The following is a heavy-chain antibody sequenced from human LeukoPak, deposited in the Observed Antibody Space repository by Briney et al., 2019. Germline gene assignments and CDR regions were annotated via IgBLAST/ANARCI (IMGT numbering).Heavy chain of an antibody. CDR1: GGSITSYY. CDR2: IYSTGST. J-gene: IGHJ4*02. CDR3: ARGGQQHLGMFDY. D-gene: IGHD1-26*01. Sequence: KSSETLSLTCTVSGGSITSYYWSWIRQPAGKGLEWIGRIYSTGSTNYNPSLKSRVTMSVDTSKNLLSLKVTSVTAADTALYYCARGGQQHLGMFDYWGQGTLVIVSS. V-gene: IGHV4-4*07.